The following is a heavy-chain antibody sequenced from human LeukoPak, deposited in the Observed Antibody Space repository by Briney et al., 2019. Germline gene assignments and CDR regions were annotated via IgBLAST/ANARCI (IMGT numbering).Heavy chain of an antibody. D-gene: IGHD2-15*01. J-gene: IGHJ3*02. Sequence: PGGSLRLSCAASGFTVSSNCMSWVRQAPGKGLEWVSIIYSGGSTYYADSVKGRFTISRDNSKNTLYLQMNSLRTDDTAVYYCARRDGSTWPVNAIDIWGQGTMVTVSS. CDR3: ARRDGSTWPVNAIDI. CDR1: GFTVSSNC. CDR2: IYSGGST. V-gene: IGHV3-53*01.